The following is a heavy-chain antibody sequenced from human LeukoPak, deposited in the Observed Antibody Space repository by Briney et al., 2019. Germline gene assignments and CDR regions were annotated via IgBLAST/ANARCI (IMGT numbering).Heavy chain of an antibody. J-gene: IGHJ4*02. Sequence: SETLSLTCTVSGGSISSSYWSWIRQPAGKGLEWIGRIYTSGSTNYNPSLKSRVTMSLDTSKNQFSLKLSSVTAADTAVYYCARVGYSSGWSFFDYWGQGTLVTVSS. CDR1: GGSISSSY. CDR2: IYTSGST. V-gene: IGHV4-4*07. D-gene: IGHD6-19*01. CDR3: ARVGYSSGWSFFDY.